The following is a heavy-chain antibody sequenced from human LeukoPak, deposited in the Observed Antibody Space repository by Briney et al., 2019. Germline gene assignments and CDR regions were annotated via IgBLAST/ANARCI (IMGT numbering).Heavy chain of an antibody. CDR1: GFTFNGHG. CDR2: ISNDGNNK. J-gene: IGHJ3*02. V-gene: IGHV3-30*18. D-gene: IGHD4-23*01. CDR3: AKDFYYGGNSNAFDI. Sequence: GRSLRLSCAASGFTFNGHGMHWVRQAPGKGLEWVAVISNDGNNKNYVDSVKGRFTISRDNSKNTLYLQMNSLRAEDTAVYFCAKDFYYGGNSNAFDIWGQGTMVTVSS.